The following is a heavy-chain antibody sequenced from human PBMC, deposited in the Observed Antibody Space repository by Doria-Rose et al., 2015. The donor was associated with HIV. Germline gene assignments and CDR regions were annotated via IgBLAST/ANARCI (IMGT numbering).Heavy chain of an antibody. V-gene: IGHV4-31*03. D-gene: IGHD3-3*01. J-gene: IGHJ4*02. CDR1: GASVSSRGYY. Sequence: QVQLQESGPGLVKPSETLSLTCSVSGASVSSRGYYWNWIRQVPGKGLESLGYTYYTGTSDYSPSLKSRLNMAVDTSKNQSSLKLSFVTVADTAVYYCARMGSYRELDYWGQGALVTVSA. CDR2: TYYTGTS. CDR3: ARMGSYRELDY.